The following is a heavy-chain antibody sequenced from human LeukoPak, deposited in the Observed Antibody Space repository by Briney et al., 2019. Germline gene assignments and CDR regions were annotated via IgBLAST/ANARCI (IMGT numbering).Heavy chain of an antibody. CDR3: AKDYLVIQESNAFDI. Sequence: GGSLRLSCAASGFTFSNYAMNWVRQAPGKGPEWVSSIRGSGAGTYYADSVKGRFTISRDNSKDRLYLEMNSLRAEDTAVYYCAKDYLVIQESNAFDIWGQGTMVAVSS. CDR2: IRGSGAGT. CDR1: GFTFSNYA. J-gene: IGHJ3*02. D-gene: IGHD3-9*01. V-gene: IGHV3-23*01.